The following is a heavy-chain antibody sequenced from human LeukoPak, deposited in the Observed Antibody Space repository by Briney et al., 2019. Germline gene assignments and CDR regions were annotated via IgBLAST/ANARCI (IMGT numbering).Heavy chain of an antibody. D-gene: IGHD3-3*01. CDR3: AKDSEDYDFWSGYPY. CDR1: GFTFSSYA. Sequence: GGSLRLSCAASGFTFSSYAMSWVRQAPGKGLEWVSAISGSGGSTYYADSVKGRFTISRDNSKNTLYLQMNSLRAEDTAVYYCAKDSEDYDFWSGYPYWGQGTLVTVSS. V-gene: IGHV3-23*01. J-gene: IGHJ4*02. CDR2: ISGSGGST.